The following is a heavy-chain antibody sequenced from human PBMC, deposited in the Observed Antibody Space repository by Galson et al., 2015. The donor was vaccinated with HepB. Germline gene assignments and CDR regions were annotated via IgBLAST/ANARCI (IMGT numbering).Heavy chain of an antibody. CDR2: INTNTGNP. J-gene: IGHJ4*02. V-gene: IGHV7-4-1*02. D-gene: IGHD3-22*01. CDR1: GYTFTSYA. Sequence: SVKVSCKASGYTFTSYAMNWVRQAPGQGLEWMGWINTNTGNPTYAQGFTGRFVFSLDTSVSTAYLQISSLKAENTAVYYCARDYHYDSSGYYWGFDHWGQGTLVTVSS. CDR3: ARDYHYDSSGYYWGFDH.